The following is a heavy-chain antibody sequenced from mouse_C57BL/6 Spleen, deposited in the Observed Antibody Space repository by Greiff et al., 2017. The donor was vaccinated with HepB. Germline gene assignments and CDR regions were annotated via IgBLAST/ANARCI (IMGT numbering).Heavy chain of an antibody. CDR3: AREGLRLVVFDY. CDR1: GFSLTSYG. J-gene: IGHJ2*01. CDR2: IWSGRST. D-gene: IGHD2-12*01. Sequence: VKLVESGPGLVQPSQSLSITCTVSGFSLTSYGVHWVRQSPGKGLEWLGMIWSGRSTDYNAAFISRLSISKDNSKSQVFFKMNSLQADDTAIYYCAREGLRLVVFDYWGQGTTLTVSS. V-gene: IGHV2-2*01.